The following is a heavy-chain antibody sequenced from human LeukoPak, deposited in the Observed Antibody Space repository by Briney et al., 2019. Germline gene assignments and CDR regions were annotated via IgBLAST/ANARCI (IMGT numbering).Heavy chain of an antibody. D-gene: IGHD5-18*01. CDR2: VSGSGGST. CDR1: GFTFASYA. Sequence: GGSLRLSCAASGFTFASYAMTWVRQAPGKGLEWVSAVSGSGGSTYSADSVKGRFTISRDNSKNTLYLQINSLRAEDTAVYHCARDGTAMVITNGYFDYWGQGTLVTVSS. J-gene: IGHJ4*02. V-gene: IGHV3-23*01. CDR3: ARDGTAMVITNGYFDY.